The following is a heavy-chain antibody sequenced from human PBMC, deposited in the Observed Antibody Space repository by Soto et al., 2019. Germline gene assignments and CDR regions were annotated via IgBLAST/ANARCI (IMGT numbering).Heavy chain of an antibody. Sequence: QVQLVESGGGVVQPGRSLRLSCAASGFTFSSYGMHWVRQAPGKGLEWVAVISYDGSNKYYADSVKGRFTISRDTSKNSLYLQMNSLRAEDTAVYYCAKDADATMIVVVTTGYFDYWGQGTLVTVSS. D-gene: IGHD3-22*01. CDR2: ISYDGSNK. V-gene: IGHV3-30*18. CDR3: AKDADATMIVVVTTGYFDY. J-gene: IGHJ4*02. CDR1: GFTFSSYG.